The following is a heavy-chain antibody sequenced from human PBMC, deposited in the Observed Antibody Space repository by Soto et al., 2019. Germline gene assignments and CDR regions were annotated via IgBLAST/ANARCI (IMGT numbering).Heavy chain of an antibody. V-gene: IGHV3-30-3*01. CDR2: IPNTENKK. CDR3: ARTAGGRVRGALDI. D-gene: IGHD6-13*01. J-gene: IGHJ3*02. Sequence: QVQLEESGGGVVQPGTSLRLSCVASGFTFSSYVMHWVRQAPGKGLEWVAVIPNTENKKYYADSVKGRFTISRDNSQNTLFLQMDSLMSEDTAVYYCARTAGGRVRGALDIWGQGTMVTVS. CDR1: GFTFSSYV.